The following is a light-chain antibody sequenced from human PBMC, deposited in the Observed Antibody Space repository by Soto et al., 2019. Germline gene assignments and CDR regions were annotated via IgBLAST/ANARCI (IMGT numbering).Light chain of an antibody. CDR1: MRDVGAYNL. Sequence: QSVLTQPASVSGSAGQSITISCSGTMRDVGAYNLVSWYQQHPGTAPKLIIYEVRNRPSGISSRFSGSRSGNTASLTISGLQSEEEGAYYCSAYTARSPLVFGGGTKLTVL. CDR2: EVR. V-gene: IGLV2-14*01. J-gene: IGLJ3*02. CDR3: SAYTARSPLV.